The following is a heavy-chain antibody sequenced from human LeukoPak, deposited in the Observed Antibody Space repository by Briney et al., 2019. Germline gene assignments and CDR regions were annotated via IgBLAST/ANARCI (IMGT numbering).Heavy chain of an antibody. Sequence: RASVKVSCKASGNTLTGYYIHWVRQAPGQGLEWMGWINPNSGGTNYAQKFQGRVTMTRDTSISSIYMELSRLRSDDTAVYYCASRFCGGGTRYSGLAYWGQGTLVTVSS. J-gene: IGHJ4*02. CDR2: INPNSGGT. D-gene: IGHD2-15*01. V-gene: IGHV1-2*02. CDR3: ASRFCGGGTRYSGLAY. CDR1: GNTLTGYY.